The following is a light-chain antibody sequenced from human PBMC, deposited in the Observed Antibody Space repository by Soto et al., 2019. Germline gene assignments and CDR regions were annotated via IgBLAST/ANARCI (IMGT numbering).Light chain of an antibody. CDR3: QQYNSYLWT. Sequence: DIQMTQSPSTLSASVGDRVTITCRASQTFGRWLAWFQQKPGKAPKLLIYEASNLESGVPSRFSGSGSGTEFTLTISSLQPDDFETYYCQQYNSYLWTLGQGTKVDIK. CDR1: QTFGRW. J-gene: IGKJ1*01. V-gene: IGKV1-5*03. CDR2: EAS.